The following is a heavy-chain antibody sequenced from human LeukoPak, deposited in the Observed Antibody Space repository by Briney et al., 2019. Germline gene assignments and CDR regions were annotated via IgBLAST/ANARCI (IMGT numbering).Heavy chain of an antibody. D-gene: IGHD6-19*01. V-gene: IGHV3-21*01. Sequence: NTGGSLRPSCAASGFTFSSYSMNWVRQAPGKGLEWVSSISSSSSYIYYADSVKGRFTISRDNAKNSLYLQMNSLRAEDTAVYYCARSSSGWYFDYWGQGTLVTVSS. CDR2: ISSSSSYI. J-gene: IGHJ4*02. CDR3: ARSSSGWYFDY. CDR1: GFTFSSYS.